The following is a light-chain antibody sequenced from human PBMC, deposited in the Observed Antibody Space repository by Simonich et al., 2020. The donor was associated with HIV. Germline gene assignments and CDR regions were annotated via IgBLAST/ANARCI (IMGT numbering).Light chain of an antibody. CDR2: STS. Sequence: HTVVTQEPALTVSPGGTVTLHCAFRNGAVTNGYYPNWFQQKPGQAPRALIFSTSNKPSWTPARFSGSLLGGKAALTLSGVQPEDEAEYYCLLYYGGAQLVFGGGTKLTVL. J-gene: IGLJ3*02. V-gene: IGLV7-43*01. CDR1: NGAVTNGYY. CDR3: LLYYGGAQLV.